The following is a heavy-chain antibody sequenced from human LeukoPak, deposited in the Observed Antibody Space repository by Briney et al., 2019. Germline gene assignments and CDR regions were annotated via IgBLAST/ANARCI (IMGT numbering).Heavy chain of an antibody. V-gene: IGHV3-21*01. CDR1: GFTFSNYK. J-gene: IGHJ4*02. Sequence: GGSLRLSCAASGFTFSNYKMNWVRQAPGKGLEWISSISSTSTYINYADSVKGRFTISRDNAKKSLYLQMNSLRAEDTAFYYCARVGYSSGWRAPDFDYWGQGTLVTVSS. CDR2: ISSTSTYI. D-gene: IGHD6-19*01. CDR3: ARVGYSSGWRAPDFDY.